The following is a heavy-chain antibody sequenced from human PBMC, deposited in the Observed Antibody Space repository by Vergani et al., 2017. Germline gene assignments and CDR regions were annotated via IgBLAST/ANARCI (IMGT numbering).Heavy chain of an antibody. Sequence: VQLVESGGGLVKPGGSLRLSCAASGFTFSDYYMSWIRQAPGKGLEWVSYISSSGSTIYYADSVKGRFTISRDNAKNSLYLQMNSLRAEDPAVYYCARDSEDYSNTPHLDDYYYYMDVWGKGTTVTVSS. CDR2: ISSSGSTI. CDR1: GFTFSDYY. D-gene: IGHD4-11*01. J-gene: IGHJ6*03. V-gene: IGHV3-11*01. CDR3: ARDSEDYSNTPHLDDYYYYMDV.